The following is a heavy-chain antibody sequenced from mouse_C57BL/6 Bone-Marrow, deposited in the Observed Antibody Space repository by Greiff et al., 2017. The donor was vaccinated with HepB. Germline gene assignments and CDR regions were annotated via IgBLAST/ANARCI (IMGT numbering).Heavy chain of an antibody. CDR1: GYTFTDYN. V-gene: IGHV1-18*01. D-gene: IGHD1-1*01. CDR3: ARRLGDYYGSSYFDY. J-gene: IGHJ2*01. Sequence: SGPELVKPGASVKIPCKASGYTFTDYNMDWVKQSHGKSLEWIGDINPNNGGTIYNQKFKGKATLTVDKSSSTAYMELRSLTSEDTAVYYCARRLGDYYGSSYFDYWGQGTTLTVSS. CDR2: INPNNGGT.